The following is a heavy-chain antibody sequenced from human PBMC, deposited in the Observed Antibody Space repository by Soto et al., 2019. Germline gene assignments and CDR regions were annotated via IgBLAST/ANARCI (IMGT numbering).Heavy chain of an antibody. CDR3: ARRLPGTTLAFDY. CDR2: IYYSGST. Sequence: SETLSLTCTVSGGSISSYYWSWIRQPPGKGLEWIGYIYYSGSTNYNPSLKSRVTISVDTSKNQFSLKLSSVTAADTAVYYCARRLPGTTLAFDYWGQGTLVTVSS. D-gene: IGHD1-1*01. V-gene: IGHV4-59*01. CDR1: GGSISSYY. J-gene: IGHJ4*02.